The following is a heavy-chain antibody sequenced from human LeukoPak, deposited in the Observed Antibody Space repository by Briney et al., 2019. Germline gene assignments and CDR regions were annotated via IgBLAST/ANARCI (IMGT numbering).Heavy chain of an antibody. CDR1: GFTFSDYY. J-gene: IGHJ4*02. CDR2: ISSSSSYT. D-gene: IGHD3-22*01. Sequence: GGSLRLPCAASGFTFSDYYMSWIRQAPGKGLEWVSYISSSSSYTNYADSVKGRFTISRDNAKNSLYLQMNSLRAEDTAVYYCAREVRKPHPDYYDSSGGFDYWGQGTLVTVSS. V-gene: IGHV3-11*05. CDR3: AREVRKPHPDYYDSSGGFDY.